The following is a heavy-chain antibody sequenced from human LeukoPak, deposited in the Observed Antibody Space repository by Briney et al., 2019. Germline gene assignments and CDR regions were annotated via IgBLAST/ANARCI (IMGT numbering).Heavy chain of an antibody. CDR2: IYHSGST. CDR3: ARDPVVVVPAARPKRAFDI. CDR1: GGSISSSNW. Sequence: SETLFLTCAVSGGSISSSNWWSWVRQPPGKGLEWIGEIYHSGSTNYNPSLKSRVTISVDKSKNQFSLKLSSVTAADTAVYYCARDPVVVVPAARPKRAFDIWGQGTMVTVSS. D-gene: IGHD2-2*01. V-gene: IGHV4-4*02. J-gene: IGHJ3*02.